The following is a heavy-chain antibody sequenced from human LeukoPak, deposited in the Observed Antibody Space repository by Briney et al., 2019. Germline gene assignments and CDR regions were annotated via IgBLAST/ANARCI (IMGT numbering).Heavy chain of an antibody. CDR3: ARVHDTTGYYHYFDS. V-gene: IGHV3-30*14. CDR1: GFTFSTYP. CDR2: ISHHGSNE. D-gene: IGHD3-9*01. J-gene: IGHJ4*02. Sequence: GGSLRLSCEASGFTFSTYPMHWVRQAPDKGLEWVAMISHHGSNEYYADSVKGRFTISRVNSKNTLYLQMNNPRVEDTAIYYCARVHDTTGYYHYFDSWGQGTLVTVSS.